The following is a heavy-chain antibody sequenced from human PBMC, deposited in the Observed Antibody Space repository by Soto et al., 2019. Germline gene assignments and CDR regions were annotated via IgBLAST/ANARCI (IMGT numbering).Heavy chain of an antibody. Sequence: GESLKISCNGSGYSFAGYWITWVRQKPGKGLEWMGRIDPSDSQTYYGPSFRGHVTISRDNSKNTLYLQMNSLRAEDTAVYYCAKDYLRWAQSWGQGTLVTVSS. CDR2: IDPSDSQT. D-gene: IGHD1-26*01. J-gene: IGHJ5*02. CDR1: GYSFAGYW. V-gene: IGHV5-10-1*01. CDR3: AKDYLRWAQS.